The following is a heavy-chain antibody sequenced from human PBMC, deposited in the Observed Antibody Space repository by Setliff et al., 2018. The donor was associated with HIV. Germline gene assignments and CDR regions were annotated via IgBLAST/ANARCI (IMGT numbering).Heavy chain of an antibody. CDR3: ARLGYSGTYPLDY. CDR2: IYYSGTT. V-gene: IGHV4-61*01. Sequence: PSETLSLTCTVSGDSVSSASYYWSWIRQPPGKGLEWIGYIYYSGTTKYNPSLKSRVTISVDTSKNQFSLNLTSLTAADTAVYYCARLGYSGTYPLDYWGQGTLVTVSS. CDR1: GDSVSSASYY. J-gene: IGHJ4*02. D-gene: IGHD1-26*01.